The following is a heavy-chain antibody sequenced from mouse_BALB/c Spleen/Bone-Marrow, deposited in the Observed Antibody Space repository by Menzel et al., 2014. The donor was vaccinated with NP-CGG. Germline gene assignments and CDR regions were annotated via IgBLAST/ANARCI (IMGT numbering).Heavy chain of an antibody. V-gene: IGHV1-63*02. CDR1: GYTFTNYW. CDR2: IYPGGGYT. J-gene: IGHJ4*01. D-gene: IGHD2-12*01. Sequence: VKLMESGAELVRPGTSVKISCKASGYTFTNYWLGWVKQRPGHGLEWIGDIYPGGGYTNYNEKFKGKATLTADTSSSTAYMQLSSLTSEDSAVYFCARDTMFPMDYWGQGTSVTVSS. CDR3: ARDTMFPMDY.